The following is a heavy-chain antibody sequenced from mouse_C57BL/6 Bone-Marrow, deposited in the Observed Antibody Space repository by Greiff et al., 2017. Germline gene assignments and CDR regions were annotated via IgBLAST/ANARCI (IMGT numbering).Heavy chain of an antibody. D-gene: IGHD3-2*02. CDR3: TTRTAQATWGYAMDY. CDR1: GFNIKDDY. Sequence: EVKLQESGAELVRPGASVKLSCTASGFNIKDDYMHWVKQRPGQGLEWIGWIDPENGDTEYASKFQGKATITADTSSNTAYLQLSSLTSEDTAVYYCTTRTAQATWGYAMDYGGQGTSVTVSS. CDR2: IDPENGDT. V-gene: IGHV14-4*01. J-gene: IGHJ4*01.